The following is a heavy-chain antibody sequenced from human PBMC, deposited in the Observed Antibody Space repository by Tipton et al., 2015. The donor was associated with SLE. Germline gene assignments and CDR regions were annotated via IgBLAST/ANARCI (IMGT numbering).Heavy chain of an antibody. CDR2: INPNTGTT. CDR1: GYTFRFYY. CDR3: VMVDDNCYCSPNSWDY. D-gene: IGHD2-21*02. Sequence: QVQLVQSGPEVKKPGASVKVSCRASGYTFRFYYMHWVRQAPGQGLEWMGRINPNTGTTDYAQTFQGRVTMTWATSITTAYMEMSGLRSDDTAIYYCVMVDDNCYCSPNSWDYWGQGTLVTVSS. V-gene: IGHV1-2*06. J-gene: IGHJ4*02.